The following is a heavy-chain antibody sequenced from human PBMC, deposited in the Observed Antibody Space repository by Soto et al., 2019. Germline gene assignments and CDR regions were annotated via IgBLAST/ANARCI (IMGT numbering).Heavy chain of an antibody. V-gene: IGHV3-30*18. CDR3: AKEGNYSTSYYYYYGMDV. CDR2: ISYDGSNK. J-gene: IGHJ6*02. Sequence: QVQLVESGGGVVQPGRSLRLSCAASGFTFSSYGMHWVRQAPGKGLDWVAVISYDGSNKYYADSVKGRFTISRDNSKNTLYLQMNSLRAEDTAVYYCAKEGNYSTSYYYYYGMDVWGQGTTVTVSS. D-gene: IGHD3-10*01. CDR1: GFTFSSYG.